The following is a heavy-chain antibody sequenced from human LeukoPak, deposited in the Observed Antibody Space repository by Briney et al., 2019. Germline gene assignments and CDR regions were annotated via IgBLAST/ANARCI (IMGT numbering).Heavy chain of an antibody. Sequence: GGSLRLSCAASGFTFSSDSMNWVRQAPGKGLEWISYISSSSSTINYADSVKGRFTISRDNAKNSLFLQMNSLRYEDTAVYYCASGPVGGYYYASSGYSGLLEYWGQGTLVTVSS. CDR3: ASGPVGGYYYASSGYSGLLEY. CDR1: GFTFSSDS. D-gene: IGHD3-22*01. CDR2: ISSSSSTI. J-gene: IGHJ4*02. V-gene: IGHV3-48*02.